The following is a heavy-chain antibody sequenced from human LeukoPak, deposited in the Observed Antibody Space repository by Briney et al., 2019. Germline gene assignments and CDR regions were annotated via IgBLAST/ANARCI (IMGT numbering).Heavy chain of an antibody. J-gene: IGHJ4*02. CDR3: TRHPDIVVVPAAALDY. CDR1: GFTLSGSA. Sequence: GGSLKLSCAASGFTLSGSAMHWVGQASGKGLEWVGRIRSKANSYATAYAASVKGRFTISRDDSKNTAYLQMNSLKTEDTAVYYCTRHPDIVVVPAAALDYWGQGTLVTVSS. CDR2: IRSKANSYAT. D-gene: IGHD2-2*01. V-gene: IGHV3-73*01.